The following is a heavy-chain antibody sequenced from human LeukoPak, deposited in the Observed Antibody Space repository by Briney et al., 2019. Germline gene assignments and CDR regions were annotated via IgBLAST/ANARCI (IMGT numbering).Heavy chain of an antibody. CDR3: ARGGQWHPFDY. D-gene: IGHD6-19*01. Sequence: SETLSLTCAVYGGSFSGYYWSWIRQPPGKGLEWIGEINHSGSTNYNPSLKSRVTISVDTSKNQLSLKLSSVTAADTAVYYCARGGQWHPFDYWGQGTLVTVSS. V-gene: IGHV4-34*01. J-gene: IGHJ4*02. CDR1: GGSFSGYY. CDR2: INHSGST.